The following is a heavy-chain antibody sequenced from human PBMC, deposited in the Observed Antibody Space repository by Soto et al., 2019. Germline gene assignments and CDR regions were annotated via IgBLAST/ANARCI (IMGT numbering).Heavy chain of an antibody. CDR1: GYTFTSYY. CDR2: INPSGGST. Sequence: GASVKVSCKASGYTFTSYYMHWVRQAPGQGLEWMGIINPSGGSTSYAQKFQGRVTMTRDTSTSTVYMELSSLRSEDTAVYYCATDNEGGACLDYWGQGTLVTVSS. D-gene: IGHD2-21*02. V-gene: IGHV1-46*01. CDR3: ATDNEGGACLDY. J-gene: IGHJ4*02.